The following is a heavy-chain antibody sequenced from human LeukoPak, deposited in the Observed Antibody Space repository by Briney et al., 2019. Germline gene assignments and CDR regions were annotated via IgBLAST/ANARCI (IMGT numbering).Heavy chain of an antibody. J-gene: IGHJ4*02. CDR1: GGSISSNTYH. V-gene: IGHV4-61*01. D-gene: IGHD6-19*01. CDR2: MYYTGAT. CDR3: ARFRGSGWYYFDS. Sequence: SETLSLTCTVSGGSISSNTYHWSWIRQPPGKGLEWIGYMYYTGATSYNPSLKSRVTISLDTSKNQFSLKLHSVTAADTAVYYCARFRGSGWYYFDSWGRGTLVTVSS.